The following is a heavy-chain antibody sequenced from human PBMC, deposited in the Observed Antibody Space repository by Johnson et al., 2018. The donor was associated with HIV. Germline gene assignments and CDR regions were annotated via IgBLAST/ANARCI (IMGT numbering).Heavy chain of an antibody. CDR3: VKDRGSPGIPAALDT. V-gene: IGHV3-30*18. D-gene: IGHD1-26*01. CDR1: GFTFSSYG. CDR2: ISYDGAKK. J-gene: IGHJ3*02. Sequence: QVQLVESGGGVVQPVRSLRLSCAASGFTFSSYGMHWVRQAPGKGLEWVAVISYDGAKKEYADSVKGRFTISRDNSKSTVYLQMNSLRDEDSAVYYCVKDRGSPGIPAALDTWGRGTMVTVSP.